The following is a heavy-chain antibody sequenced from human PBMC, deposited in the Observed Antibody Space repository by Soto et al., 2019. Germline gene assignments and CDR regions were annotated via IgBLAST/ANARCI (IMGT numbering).Heavy chain of an antibody. V-gene: IGHV3-74*01. J-gene: IGHJ6*02. CDR3: ARGAKNIYAMDV. CDR1: GFAFSTYW. Sequence: SLRLSCAASGFAFSTYWMHWVRQAPGKGLLWVARIKFDGSSTYSADSVKGRFTISRDDAKNTLYLQMNGLRVDDTAVYYCARGAKNIYAMDVWGQGTTVTVSS. CDR2: IKFDGSST.